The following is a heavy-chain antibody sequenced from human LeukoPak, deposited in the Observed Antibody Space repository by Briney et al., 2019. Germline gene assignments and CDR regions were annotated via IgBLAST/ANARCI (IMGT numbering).Heavy chain of an antibody. V-gene: IGHV3-21*01. J-gene: IGHJ4*02. Sequence: GGSLRLSCAASGFTFSSYSMNWVRQAPGKGLEWVSSISSSSSYIYYADPVKGRFTISRDSAKNSLYLQMNSLRAEDTAVYYCARGRASPRYCSSTSCYVEPGAPFDYWGQGTLVTVSS. CDR2: ISSSSSYI. D-gene: IGHD2-2*01. CDR1: GFTFSSYS. CDR3: ARGRASPRYCSSTSCYVEPGAPFDY.